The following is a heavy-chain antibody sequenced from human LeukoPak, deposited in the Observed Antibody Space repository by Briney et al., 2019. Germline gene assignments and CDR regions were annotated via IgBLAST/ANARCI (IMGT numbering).Heavy chain of an antibody. CDR1: GYTFIELS. CDR3: ATIYGLRALEF. CDR2: FDPEDGVT. Sequence: ASVKLSCKVFGYTFIELSMHWVRQAPGKGLEWMGGFDPEDGVTIYAEKFQGRVKMTEDTSTDTAYMELSSLRSEDTAVYYCATIYGLRALEFWGQGTMVTVSS. D-gene: IGHD4-17*01. V-gene: IGHV1-24*01. J-gene: IGHJ3*01.